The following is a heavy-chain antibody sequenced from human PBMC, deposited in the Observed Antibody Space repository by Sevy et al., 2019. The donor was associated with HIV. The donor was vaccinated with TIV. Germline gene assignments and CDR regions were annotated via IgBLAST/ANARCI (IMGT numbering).Heavy chain of an antibody. CDR3: ATSKDYYETSGSPFDY. D-gene: IGHD3-22*01. CDR1: GKSLTAFS. Sequence: DAVKVSCKVSGKSLTAFSMHWVRQAPGKGLEGKGSFDPEDRETIYAQKLQGRLTMTEDTSTDTAYMELSRLRSEATAVYYCATSKDYYETSGSPFDYWGQGTLVSVSS. CDR2: FDPEDRET. J-gene: IGHJ4*02. V-gene: IGHV1-24*01.